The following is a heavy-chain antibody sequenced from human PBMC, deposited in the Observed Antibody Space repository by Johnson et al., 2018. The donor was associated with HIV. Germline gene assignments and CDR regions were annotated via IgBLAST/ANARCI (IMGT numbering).Heavy chain of an antibody. CDR2: ISYDGSNK. Sequence: QVKLVESGGGVVQPGRSLRLSCAASGFTFSSYAIHWVRQAPGEGLEWVAVISYDGSNKYYADSVKGRFTISRDNSNNTLYLQMNSLRVEDTAVNYCARDGLGQQLVYAFDIWGQGTMVTVSS. D-gene: IGHD6-13*01. CDR3: ARDGLGQQLVYAFDI. CDR1: GFTFSSYA. V-gene: IGHV3-30*04. J-gene: IGHJ3*02.